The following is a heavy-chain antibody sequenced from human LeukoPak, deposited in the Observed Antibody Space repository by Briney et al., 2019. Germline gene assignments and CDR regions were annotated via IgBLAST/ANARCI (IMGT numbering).Heavy chain of an antibody. CDR3: ARALSSGWYQDLDY. Sequence: EASVKVSCKASGYTFTSYGISWVRQAPGQGLEWMGWISAYNGNTNYAQKLQGRVTMTTDTSTSTAYMELRSLRSDDTAVYYCARALSSGWYQDLDYWGQGTLVTVSS. V-gene: IGHV1-18*01. D-gene: IGHD6-19*01. CDR2: ISAYNGNT. J-gene: IGHJ4*02. CDR1: GYTFTSYG.